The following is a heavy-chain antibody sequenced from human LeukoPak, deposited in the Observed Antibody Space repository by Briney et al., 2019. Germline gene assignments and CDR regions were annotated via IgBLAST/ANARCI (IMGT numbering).Heavy chain of an antibody. J-gene: IGHJ4*02. CDR1: GYTFTSYG. CDR2: ISAYNGNT. Sequence: ASVKVSCKASGYTFTSYGISWVRQAPGQGLEWMGWISAYNGNTNYAQKLQGRVTMTTDTSTSTAYMELRSLRSEDTAVYYCARGERGYSYGYRFGYWGQGTLVTVSS. D-gene: IGHD5-18*01. V-gene: IGHV1-18*01. CDR3: ARGERGYSYGYRFGY.